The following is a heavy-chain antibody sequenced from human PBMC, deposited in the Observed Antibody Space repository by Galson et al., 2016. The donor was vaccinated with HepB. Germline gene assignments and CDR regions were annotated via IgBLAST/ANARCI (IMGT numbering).Heavy chain of an antibody. CDR1: GYSFSHHY. V-gene: IGHV5-10-1*01. Sequence: QSGAEVKKPGESLRISCKGSGYSFSHHYINWVRQTHGKGQEWMGRIDLSDSDTDYSPSFQGHVIISVDKSIGTAHLQWSSLKVSDTAIYYCARQTARYYYGMDVWGQGTMVTVSS. CDR3: ARQTARYYYGMDV. J-gene: IGHJ6*02. CDR2: IDLSDSDT.